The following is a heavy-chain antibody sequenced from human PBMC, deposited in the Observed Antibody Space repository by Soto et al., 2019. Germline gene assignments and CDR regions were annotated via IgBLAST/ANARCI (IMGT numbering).Heavy chain of an antibody. V-gene: IGHV1-18*01. J-gene: IGHJ4*02. CDR2: ISAYNGNT. D-gene: IGHD3-16*02. Sequence: QVQLVQSGAEVKKPGASVKVSCKASGYTFTSYGISWVRQAPGQGLEWMGWISAYNGNTNYAQKLQGRLTMTADTSTSTAYMELRSLRTDGTAVYYSARGGYDYVWGSYRPADYWGQGTLVTVAS. CDR3: ARGGYDYVWGSYRPADY. CDR1: GYTFTSYG.